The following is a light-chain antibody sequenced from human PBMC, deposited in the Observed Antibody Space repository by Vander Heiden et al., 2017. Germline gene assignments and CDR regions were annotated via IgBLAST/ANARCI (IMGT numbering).Light chain of an antibody. Sequence: DIQITQSPSTLSASVGDRVTITCRASQSISSWLAWYQQKPGKAPKLLIYKASSLESGVPSRFSGSGSGTEFTLTISSLQPDDFATYYCQQYNSYLFGQGTKVEIK. V-gene: IGKV1-5*03. CDR3: QQYNSYL. J-gene: IGKJ1*01. CDR1: QSISSW. CDR2: KAS.